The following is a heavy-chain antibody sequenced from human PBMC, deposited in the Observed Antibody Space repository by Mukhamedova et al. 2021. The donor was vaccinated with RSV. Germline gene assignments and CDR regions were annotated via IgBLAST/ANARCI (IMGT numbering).Heavy chain of an antibody. V-gene: IGHV3-21*06. D-gene: IGHD2-21*01. J-gene: IGHJ4*02. Sequence: GVRQPPGKGLEWVASISSSSKYIHYADSVKGRFTISRDDVKNSLSLQMNSLRAGDTGIYYCARDLCGGDCYRKYFDSWGQGTLVTV. CDR3: ARDLCGGDCYRKYFDS. CDR2: ISSSSKYI.